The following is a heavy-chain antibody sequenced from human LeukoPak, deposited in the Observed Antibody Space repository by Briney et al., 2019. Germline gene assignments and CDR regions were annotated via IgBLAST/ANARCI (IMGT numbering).Heavy chain of an antibody. CDR2: ISSSSSYI. Sequence: GGSLRLSCAASGFTLSSYAMSWVRQAPGKGLEWVSSISSSSSYIYYADSVKGRFTISRDTAKNSLYLQMSSLRAEDTVMYYCARVGLGVGSGRKGSGLDPWGQGTLVIVSS. J-gene: IGHJ5*02. CDR3: ARVGLGVGSGRKGSGLDP. V-gene: IGHV3-21*01. CDR1: GFTLSSYA. D-gene: IGHD3-10*01.